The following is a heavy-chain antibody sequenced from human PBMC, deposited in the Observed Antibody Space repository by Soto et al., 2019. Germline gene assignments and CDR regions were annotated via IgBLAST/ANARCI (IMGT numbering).Heavy chain of an antibody. CDR3: ARPPGNGNGWWFDP. CDR1: GFTFSSYA. V-gene: IGHV3-30-3*01. J-gene: IGHJ5*02. Sequence: QVQLVESGGGVVQPGRYLRLSCAASGFTFSSYAMHWVRQAPGKGLEWVAVISYDGSNKYYADSVKGRFTISRDNSKNTLYLQMNSLRAEDTAVYYCARPPGNGNGWWFDPWGQGTLVTVSS. CDR2: ISYDGSNK. D-gene: IGHD1-26*01.